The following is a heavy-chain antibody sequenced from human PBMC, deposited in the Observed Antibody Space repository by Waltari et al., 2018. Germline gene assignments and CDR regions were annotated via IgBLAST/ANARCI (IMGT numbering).Heavy chain of an antibody. D-gene: IGHD5-12*01. CDR1: GGSITSNRHY. CDR3: ATYIGASIGTAAFDV. V-gene: IGHV4-39*01. J-gene: IGHJ3*01. Sequence: QLHLQESGQGLVKPSETMSPTCSVSGGSITSNRHYWGWIRQPPGKGPEWTGTISYSGATYNNPSLKSRVTISVDTSKNQYSLKLTSVTAADTAVYYCATYIGASIGTAAFDVWGQGTMVTVSS. CDR2: ISYSGAT.